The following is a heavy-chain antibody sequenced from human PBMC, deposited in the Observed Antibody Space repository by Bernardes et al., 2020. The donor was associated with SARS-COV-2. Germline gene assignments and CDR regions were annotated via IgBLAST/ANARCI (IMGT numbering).Heavy chain of an antibody. J-gene: IGHJ4*02. V-gene: IGHV3-74*01. D-gene: IGHD6-19*01. CDR2: INGDESIS. CDR1: GFTFNTYY. CDR3: ARIDEVTGRDY. Sequence: GGSLRLSCAASGFTFNTYYMHWVRQAPGKGLVWVSRINGDESISDYADSVKGRFTIARDNAKNLLYLQMNSLRAEDTAVYYCARIDEVTGRDYWGQGTLVTVSS.